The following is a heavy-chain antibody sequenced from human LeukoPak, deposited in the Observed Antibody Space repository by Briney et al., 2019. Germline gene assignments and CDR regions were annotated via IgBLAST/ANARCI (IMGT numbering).Heavy chain of an antibody. CDR2: IYYSGST. D-gene: IGHD2-2*01. V-gene: IGHV4-59*05. Sequence: SETLSLTCTVSGGSISSYYWSWIRQPPGKGLEWIGSIYYSGSTYYSPSLKSRVTISVDTSKNQFSLKLSSVTAADTAVYYCARLPLDLGYCSSTSCYYFDYWGQGTLVTVSS. CDR1: GGSISSYY. J-gene: IGHJ4*02. CDR3: ARLPLDLGYCSSTSCYYFDY.